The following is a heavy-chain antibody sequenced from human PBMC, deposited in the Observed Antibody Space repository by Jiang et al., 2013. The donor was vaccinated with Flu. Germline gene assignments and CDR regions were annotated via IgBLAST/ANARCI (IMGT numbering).Heavy chain of an antibody. CDR3: ARGFDDSSGYYQNRAFDI. CDR1: GFTVNNNY. J-gene: IGHJ3*02. V-gene: IGHV3-66*01. CDR2: IYSGGYT. Sequence: VQLLESGGGLVQPGKSLRLSCAASGFTVNNNYMTWVRQAPGKGLEWLSIIYSGGYTYYADSVKGRFTISRDNSKNTLYLQMNSLRADDTAVYYCARGFDDSSGYYQNRAFDIWGQGTMVTVSS. D-gene: IGHD3-22*01.